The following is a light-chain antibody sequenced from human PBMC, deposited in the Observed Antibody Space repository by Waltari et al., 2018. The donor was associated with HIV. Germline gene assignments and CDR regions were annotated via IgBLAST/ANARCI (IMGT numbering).Light chain of an antibody. J-gene: IGLJ3*02. V-gene: IGLV1-47*01. CDR2: RNN. Sequence: QSVLNQSPSASGTPGQPIIISCSGGRSNIGFHYVHWFQHLPGTAPKLLIHRNNQRTSGVPDRFSGSKSGTSASLAIRGLRSEDEADYYCAAWDDSLTAWVFGGGTKLSVL. CDR1: RSNIGFHY. CDR3: AAWDDSLTAWV.